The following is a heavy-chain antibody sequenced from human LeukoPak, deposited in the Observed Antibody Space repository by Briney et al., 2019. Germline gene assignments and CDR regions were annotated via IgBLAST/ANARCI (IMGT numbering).Heavy chain of an antibody. CDR3: ARLNGYDSSGYYLGAGYMDV. D-gene: IGHD3-22*01. J-gene: IGHJ6*03. V-gene: IGHV1-69*05. CDR2: IIPIFGTA. CDR1: GGTFSSYA. Sequence: SVKVSCKASGGTFSSYAISWVRQAPGQGLEWMGGIIPIFGTANYAQKFQGRVTITTDESTSTAYMELSSLRSEDTAVYYCARLNGYDSSGYYLGAGYMDVWGKGTTVTVSS.